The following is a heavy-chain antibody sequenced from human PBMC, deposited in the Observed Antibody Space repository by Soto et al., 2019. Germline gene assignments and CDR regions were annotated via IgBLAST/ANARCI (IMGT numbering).Heavy chain of an antibody. CDR3: ARDRYDSSGYVIIDAFDI. CDR1: CRYITRRKW. CDR2: IYHSGST. Sequence: SESLSLTCAVACRYITRRKWWIRLRQPPGKGLEWIGEIYHSGSTNYNPSLKSRVTISVDKSKNQFSLKLSSVTAADTAVYYCARDRYDSSGYVIIDAFDIWGQGTMVS. J-gene: IGHJ3*02. D-gene: IGHD3-22*01. V-gene: IGHV4-4*02.